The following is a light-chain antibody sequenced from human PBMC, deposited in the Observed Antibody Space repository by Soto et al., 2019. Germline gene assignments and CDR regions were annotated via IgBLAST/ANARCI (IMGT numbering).Light chain of an antibody. J-gene: IGKJ5*01. CDR3: QQAYSFPIT. V-gene: IGKV1D-12*01. Sequence: DIQVTQSPSSVSASVGDRVTITCRASQDIACYLACYQHKPGRTPELLIHGASRLQSGVPARFSGSGSGTDFTLSINSLQPEDFATYYCQQAYSFPITFGQGTRLEIK. CDR1: QDIACY. CDR2: GAS.